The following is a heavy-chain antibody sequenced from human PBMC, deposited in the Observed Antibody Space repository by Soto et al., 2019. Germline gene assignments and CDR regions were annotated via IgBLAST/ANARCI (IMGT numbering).Heavy chain of an antibody. V-gene: IGHV4-59*01. CDR2: IYYSGST. D-gene: IGHD6-19*01. CDR1: GGSISSYY. CDR3: ARVGYSSGSSGPEFWYYYYGMDV. Sequence: QVQLQESGPGLVKPSETLSLTCTVSGGSISSYYWSWIRQPPGKGLEWIGYIYYSGSTNYNPSLKSRVTISVDTSKNQFSLKLSSVTAADTAVYYCARVGYSSGSSGPEFWYYYYGMDVWGQGTTVTVSS. J-gene: IGHJ6*02.